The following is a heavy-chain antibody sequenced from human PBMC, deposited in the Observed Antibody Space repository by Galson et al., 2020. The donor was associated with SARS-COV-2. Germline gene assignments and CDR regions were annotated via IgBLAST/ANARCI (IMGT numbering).Heavy chain of an antibody. V-gene: IGHV4-34*01. Sequence: SETLSLTCAVYGGSFSGYYWSWIRQPPGKGLEWIGEINSSGSTNYNPSLKSRVTISVDTSKNQFSLKLSSVTAADTAVYYCARFGDAFDIWGQGTMVTVSS. CDR2: INSSGST. D-gene: IGHD3-10*01. CDR1: GGSFSGYY. CDR3: ARFGDAFDI. J-gene: IGHJ3*02.